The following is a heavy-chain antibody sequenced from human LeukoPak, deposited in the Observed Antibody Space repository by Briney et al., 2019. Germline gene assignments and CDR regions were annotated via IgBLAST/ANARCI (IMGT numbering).Heavy chain of an antibody. Sequence: ASVKVYCKASGYTFTGFYMHWVRHARGQWHGWMRWINPNSGGTNYAQKFQGRVTMTRDTSISTAYMELSRLRSDDTAVYYCARDHSLVVGAFDIWGQGTMVTVSS. J-gene: IGHJ3*02. CDR3: ARDHSLVVGAFDI. CDR1: GYTFTGFY. CDR2: INPNSGGT. V-gene: IGHV1-2*02. D-gene: IGHD3-22*01.